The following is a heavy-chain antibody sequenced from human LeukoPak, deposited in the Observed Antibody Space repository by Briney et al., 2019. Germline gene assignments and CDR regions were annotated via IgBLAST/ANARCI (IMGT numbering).Heavy chain of an antibody. Sequence: PGGSLRLSCAASGLTFSSYTMSWVRQAPGQGLEWVSAISVSGGSTYYADSVKGRFTISRDNSKNTLYLQMNSLRAEDTAVYYCAKWKYSNSGIDDYWGQGTLVTVSS. V-gene: IGHV3-23*01. J-gene: IGHJ4*02. CDR3: AKWKYSNSGIDDY. D-gene: IGHD6-6*01. CDR2: ISVSGGST. CDR1: GLTFSSYT.